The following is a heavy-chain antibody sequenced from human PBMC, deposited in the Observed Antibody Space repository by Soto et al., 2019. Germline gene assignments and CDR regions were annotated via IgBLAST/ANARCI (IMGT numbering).Heavy chain of an antibody. D-gene: IGHD2-21*02. CDR3: ARDPLPYCGGDCYSAPDGMDV. CDR2: IIPIFGTA. V-gene: IGHV1-69*01. CDR1: GGTFSSYA. J-gene: IGHJ6*02. Sequence: QVQLVQSGAEVKKPGSSVKVSCKASGGTFSSYAISWVRQAPGQGLEWMGGIIPIFGTANYAQKFLGRVTITADESTSTAYMELSSLRSEDTAVYYCARDPLPYCGGDCYSAPDGMDVWGQGTTVTVSS.